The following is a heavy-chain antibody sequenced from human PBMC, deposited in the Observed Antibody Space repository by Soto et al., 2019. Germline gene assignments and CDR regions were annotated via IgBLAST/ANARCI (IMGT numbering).Heavy chain of an antibody. CDR2: ISHDGSNK. V-gene: IGHV3-30-3*01. CDR3: GRCSSTSCHLGADY. D-gene: IGHD2-2*01. CDR1: GFTFSNYA. Sequence: QVQLVESGGGVVQPGRSLRLSCAASGFTFSNYAMHWVHQAPGKGLEWVALISHDGSNKYYADSVKGRFTISRDNSKNTLYLQMNILRTEDTSVYYCGRCSSTSCHLGADYWGQGTLVTVSS. J-gene: IGHJ4*02.